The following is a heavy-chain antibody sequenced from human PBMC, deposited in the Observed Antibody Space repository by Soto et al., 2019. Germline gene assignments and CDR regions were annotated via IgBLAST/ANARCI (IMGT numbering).Heavy chain of an antibody. CDR2: IYYSGST. D-gene: IGHD3-10*01. Sequence: QVQLQESGPGLVKPSETLYLTCTVSGCSISSYDWSWIRQPPGKGLEWIGYIYYSGSTNYNPSLNSRVTISVGTSKNQFSLKLSSVTAADTAVYYCARVWGGAFDIWGQGTMVTVSS. V-gene: IGHV4-59*01. CDR3: ARVWGGAFDI. J-gene: IGHJ3*02. CDR1: GCSISSYD.